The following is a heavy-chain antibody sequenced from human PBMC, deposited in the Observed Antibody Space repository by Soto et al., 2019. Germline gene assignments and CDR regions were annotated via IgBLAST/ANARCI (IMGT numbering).Heavy chain of an antibody. CDR3: ARNHDSSGYYYSFGYLDY. V-gene: IGHV3-30-3*01. J-gene: IGHJ4*02. Sequence: ESGGGVVQPGRSLRLSCAASGFTFTYFAMHWVRQAPGKGLEWVAVLSSDGDNQYYADSVKGRFTISRDTSKNTVYLQMNSLGAEDTAVYYCARNHDSSGYYYSFGYLDYWGQGTLVTVSS. CDR1: GFTFTYFA. CDR2: LSSDGDNQ. D-gene: IGHD3-22*01.